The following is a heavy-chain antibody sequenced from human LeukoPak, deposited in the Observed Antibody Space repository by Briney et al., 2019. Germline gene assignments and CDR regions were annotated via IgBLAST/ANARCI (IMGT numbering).Heavy chain of an antibody. CDR2: ISGSGGST. D-gene: IGHD3-22*01. Sequence: GPLRLSCAASGFTFSSYAMSWVRQAPGKGLEWVSAISGSGGSTYYADSVKGRFTISRDNSKNTLYLQMNSLRAEDTAVYYCAKIQYYGSGYPVDYWGQGTLVTVSS. J-gene: IGHJ4*02. CDR1: GFTFSSYA. CDR3: AKIQYYGSGYPVDY. V-gene: IGHV3-23*01.